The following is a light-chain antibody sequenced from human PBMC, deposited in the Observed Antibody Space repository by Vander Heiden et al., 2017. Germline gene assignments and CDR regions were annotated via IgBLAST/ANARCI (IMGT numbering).Light chain of an antibody. CDR2: DAT. Sequence: DIQVTQSQSSLSASVGDRVTIPCRASQSISTHLNWYQQRPGRPPKLLIYDATNLESGVPSRFSGSGSGTDFTLTISSLQPEDFATYSCQQSFTTPITFAGGTKVEMK. CDR3: QQSFTTPIT. CDR1: QSISTH. V-gene: IGKV1-39*01. J-gene: IGKJ4*01.